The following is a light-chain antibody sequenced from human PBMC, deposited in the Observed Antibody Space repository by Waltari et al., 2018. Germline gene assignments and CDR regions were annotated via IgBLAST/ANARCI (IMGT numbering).Light chain of an antibody. Sequence: DIVMTQSPDSLAVSLGERATINCKSSQSVLSTSYNKNFLVWYQQKPGQPPKLLIYWASTRESGVPDRFSGSGSGTDFTLTISSLQAEDVAVYYCQQYYSSPWTFGQGSKVEIK. CDR1: QSVLSTSYNKNF. CDR3: QQYYSSPWT. V-gene: IGKV4-1*01. J-gene: IGKJ1*01. CDR2: WAS.